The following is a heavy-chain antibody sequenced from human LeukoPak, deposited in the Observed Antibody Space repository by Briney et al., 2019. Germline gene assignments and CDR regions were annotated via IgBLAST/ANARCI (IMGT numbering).Heavy chain of an antibody. Sequence: SETLSLTCTASGGSIRSSGYYWAWIRQPPGKGLEWIGSIYYYGSTYYNPSLKSRVTISVDTSTNQFSLRLSSVTAADTAMFYCARHTPPIVVNWFDPWGQGTLVTVSS. D-gene: IGHD3-22*01. CDR3: ARHTPPIVVNWFDP. J-gene: IGHJ5*02. CDR1: GGSIRSSGYY. V-gene: IGHV4-39*01. CDR2: IYYYGST.